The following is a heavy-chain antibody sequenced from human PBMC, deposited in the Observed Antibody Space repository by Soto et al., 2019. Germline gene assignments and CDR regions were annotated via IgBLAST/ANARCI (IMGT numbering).Heavy chain of an antibody. Sequence: QVQLVQSGAEVKKHGASVKVSCKASGYTFTSYGISWVRQAPGQGLEWMGWIGPYNGNTHYAQKLQGRVTMTTDTSASTAYMELRSLRSDDTAVYYCVRDWKENVGSTFYYGGQGTLFAVSS. J-gene: IGHJ4*02. CDR1: GYTFTSYG. CDR2: IGPYNGNT. CDR3: VRDWKENVGSTFYY. D-gene: IGHD1-26*01. V-gene: IGHV1-18*01.